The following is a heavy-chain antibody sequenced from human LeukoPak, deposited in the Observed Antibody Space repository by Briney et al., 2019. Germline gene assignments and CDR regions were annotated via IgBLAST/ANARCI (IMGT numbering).Heavy chain of an antibody. D-gene: IGHD3-22*01. CDR3: ARRVGELSYYYDSSGYYPLYYFDY. V-gene: IGHV4-31*03. J-gene: IGHJ4*02. CDR1: GGSISSGAYY. Sequence: SETLSLTCTVSGGSISSGAYYWSWIRQHPGKGLEWIGYIYYSGGTYYNPSLKSRVSISFDTSKNQFSLKLSSVTAADTAVYYCARRVGELSYYYDSSGYYPLYYFDYWGQGTLVTVSS. CDR2: IYYSGGT.